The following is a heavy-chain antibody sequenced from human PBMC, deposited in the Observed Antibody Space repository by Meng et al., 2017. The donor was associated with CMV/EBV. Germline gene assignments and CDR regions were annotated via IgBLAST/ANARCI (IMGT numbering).Heavy chain of an antibody. D-gene: IGHD3-16*01. CDR1: GGSFSGYY. CDR2: INWNGGST. J-gene: IGHJ6*02. Sequence: ETLSLTCAVYGGSFSGYYWSWIRQPPGKGLEWVSGINWNGGSTGYADSVKGRFTISRDNAKNSLYLQMNSLRAEDTALYYCARYLGGDPYYYGMDVWGQGTTVTVSS. CDR3: ARYLGGDPYYYGMDV. V-gene: IGHV3-20*04.